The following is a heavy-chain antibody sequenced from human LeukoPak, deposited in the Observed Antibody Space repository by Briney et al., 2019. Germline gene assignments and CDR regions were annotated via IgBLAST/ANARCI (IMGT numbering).Heavy chain of an antibody. V-gene: IGHV3-74*01. CDR3: VREADYADYYSDY. Sequence: GGSLSLSCAASGFTFRSHWMHWVRQAPGKGLVWVSRINSDGRSTSNADSVKGRFTISRDNAKNRLYLQMNSLRAEDTAVYYCVREADYADYYSDYWGQGTLVTVSS. CDR2: INSDGRST. D-gene: IGHD4-17*01. J-gene: IGHJ4*02. CDR1: GFTFRSHW.